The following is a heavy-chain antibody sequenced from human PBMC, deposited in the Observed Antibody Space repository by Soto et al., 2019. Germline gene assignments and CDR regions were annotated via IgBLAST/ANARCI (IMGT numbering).Heavy chain of an antibody. CDR3: ATDGVEYVVSGLYYFDY. D-gene: IGHD3-3*01. Sequence: QVQLVESGGGVVQPGTSLRLSCAASGFTLNNYAMHWVRQVPGKGPEWVAFISYNGKNKYYGDSVKGRFTISRDDSRNTLYLQMNSLRSEDTAVYYCATDGVEYVVSGLYYFDYWGQATLVTVSS. CDR2: ISYNGKNK. V-gene: IGHV3-30*01. J-gene: IGHJ4*02. CDR1: GFTLNNYA.